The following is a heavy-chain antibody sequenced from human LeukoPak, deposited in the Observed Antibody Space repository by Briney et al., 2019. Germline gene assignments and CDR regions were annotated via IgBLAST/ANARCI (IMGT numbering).Heavy chain of an antibody. V-gene: IGHV1-69*13. CDR1: GGTFSSYA. D-gene: IGHD2-15*01. J-gene: IGHJ4*02. CDR3: ARYSDYHRYFDY. CDR2: IIPIFGTA. Sequence: SVKVSCKASGGTFSSYAISWVRQAPGQGLEWMGGIIPIFGTANYAQKFQGRVTITADESTSTAYMELSSLRSEDTAVYYCARYSDYHRYFDYWGQETLVTVSS.